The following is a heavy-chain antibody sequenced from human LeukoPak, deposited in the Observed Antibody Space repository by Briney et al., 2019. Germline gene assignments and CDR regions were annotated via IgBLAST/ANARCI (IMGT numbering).Heavy chain of an antibody. CDR1: GFTVSSIY. V-gene: IGHV3-53*01. J-gene: IGHJ5*02. CDR3: AGDTHSSSWYDH. D-gene: IGHD6-19*01. Sequence: GGSLRLSCAVSGFTVSSIYMSWDRQAPGKGLEWVSFIYSDGNTYYGDSVKGRFTLSRDSSRNTLYLQMNSLTVDDTAVYYCAGDTHSSSWYDHWGQGTLVTVSS. CDR2: IYSDGNT.